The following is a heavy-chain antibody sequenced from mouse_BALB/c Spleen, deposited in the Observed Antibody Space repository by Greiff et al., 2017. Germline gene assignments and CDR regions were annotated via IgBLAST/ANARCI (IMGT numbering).Heavy chain of an antibody. Sequence: VQVVESGPGLVAPSQSLSITCTVSGFSLSRYSVHWVRQPPGKGLEWLGMIWGGGSTDYNSALKSRLSISKDNSKSQVFLKMNSLQTDDTAMYYCARNTEEVRAWFAYWGQGTLVTVSA. CDR3: ARNTEEVRAWFAY. D-gene: IGHD1-1*01. V-gene: IGHV2-6-4*01. CDR2: IWGGGST. J-gene: IGHJ3*01. CDR1: GFSLSRYS.